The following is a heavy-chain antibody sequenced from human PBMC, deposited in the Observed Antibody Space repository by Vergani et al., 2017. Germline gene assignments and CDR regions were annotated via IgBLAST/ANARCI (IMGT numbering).Heavy chain of an antibody. J-gene: IGHJ4*02. CDR3: ARGGHSSSLYPYYFDY. CDR1: GFTFSDYY. CDR2: ISSSSSYT. D-gene: IGHD6-13*01. V-gene: IGHV3-11*05. Sequence: QVQLVESGGGLVKPGGSLRLSCAASGFTFSDYYMSWIRQAPGKGLEWVSYISSSSSYTNYADSVKGRFTISRDNAKNSLYLQMNSLRADDTAVYYCARGGHSSSLYPYYFDYWGQGTLVTVSS.